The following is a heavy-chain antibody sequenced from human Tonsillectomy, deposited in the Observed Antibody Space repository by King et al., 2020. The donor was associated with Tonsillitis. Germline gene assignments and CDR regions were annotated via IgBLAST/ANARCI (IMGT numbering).Heavy chain of an antibody. J-gene: IGHJ4*02. V-gene: IGHV2-5*02. CDR3: AHIGHGLRVFDY. D-gene: IGHD5-12*01. CDR2: IYWDDDE. Sequence: TLKESGPTLVKPTQTLTLTCTLSGFSLSTSGVAVGWIRQPPGKALEWLALIYWDDDERYSTSLKNSLTITKDTSKNQVVLTMTNMDPVDTVTYYSAHIGHGLRVFDYWGQGTLVTVSS. CDR1: GFSLSTSGVA.